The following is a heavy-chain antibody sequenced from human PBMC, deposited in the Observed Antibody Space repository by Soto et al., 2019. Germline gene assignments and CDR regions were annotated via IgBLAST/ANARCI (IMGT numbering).Heavy chain of an antibody. CDR2: IFYSGST. J-gene: IGHJ4*02. D-gene: IGHD2-8*02. CDR1: GGSISSSSYY. CDR3: ARDKITGLFDY. V-gene: IGHV4-39*02. Sequence: PSETLSLTCTVSGGSISSSSYYWGWIRQPPGQGLEWIGSIFYSGSTYYTPSLRSRVTISVDTSKNQFSLKLSSVTAADTAVYYCARDKITGLFDYWGQGTLVTVSS.